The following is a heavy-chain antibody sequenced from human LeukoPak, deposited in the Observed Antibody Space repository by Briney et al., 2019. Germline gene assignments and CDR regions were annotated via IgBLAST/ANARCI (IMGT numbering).Heavy chain of an antibody. CDR2: IHTSGST. D-gene: IGHD6-6*01. CDR3: AREEYPRTFDY. CDR1: GGSISSGSYY. J-gene: IGHJ4*02. V-gene: IGHV4-61*02. Sequence: PSETLSLTCTVSGGSISSGSYYWSWIRQPAGKGLEWIGRIHTSGSTNYNPSLKSRVTISVDTSKNQFSLKLSSVTAADTAVYYCAREEYPRTFDYWGQGTLVTVSS.